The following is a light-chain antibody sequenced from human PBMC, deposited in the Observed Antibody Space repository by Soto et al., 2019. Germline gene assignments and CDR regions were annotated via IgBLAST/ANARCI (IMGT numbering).Light chain of an antibody. Sequence: QSVLTQPASVSGSPGQSITISCTGTSNDVGRYNLVSWYKHHPGQAPQLMIYEVSNRPSGVSNRFSGSKSGNTASLTISGLQADDEGDYYCSSKTSSSSPFVFGTGTKLTVL. J-gene: IGLJ1*01. CDR2: EVS. V-gene: IGLV2-14*02. CDR3: SSKTSSSSPFV. CDR1: SNDVGRYNL.